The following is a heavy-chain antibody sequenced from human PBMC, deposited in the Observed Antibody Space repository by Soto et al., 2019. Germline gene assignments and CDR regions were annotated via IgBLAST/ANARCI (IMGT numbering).Heavy chain of an antibody. CDR1: GGSISSFY. CDR2: IYFRGST. V-gene: IGHV4-59*08. D-gene: IGHD3-10*01. Sequence: SETLSLTCTVSGGSISSFYWSWIRQPPGKGLEWIGYIYFRGSTNSNPSLKSRVTISVDTSKNQFSLKLSSVTAADTAVYYCASHMVRGVPFGYWGQGTLVTV. J-gene: IGHJ4*02. CDR3: ASHMVRGVPFGY.